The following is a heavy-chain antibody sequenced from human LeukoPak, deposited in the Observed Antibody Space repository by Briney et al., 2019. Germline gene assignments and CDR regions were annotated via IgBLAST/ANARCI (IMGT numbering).Heavy chain of an antibody. Sequence: SVKVSCKASGGTFSSYAISWVRQAPGQGLEWMGGIIPIFGTANYAQKFQGRVTITAGESTSTAYMELSSLRSEDTAVYYCARHLYYDILTGYYYFDYWGQGTLVTVSS. CDR3: ARHLYYDILTGYYYFDY. CDR1: GGTFSSYA. V-gene: IGHV1-69*01. D-gene: IGHD3-9*01. J-gene: IGHJ4*02. CDR2: IIPIFGTA.